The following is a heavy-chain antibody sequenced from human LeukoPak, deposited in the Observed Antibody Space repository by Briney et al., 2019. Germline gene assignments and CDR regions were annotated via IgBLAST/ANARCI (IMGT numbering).Heavy chain of an antibody. Sequence: SETLSLTCTVSGGSTSSSSYYWGWIRQPPGKGLEWIGSIYYSGSTYYNPSLKSRVTISVDTSKNQFSLKLSSVTAADTAVYYCAREGLTKGLNWFDPWGQGTLVTVSS. CDR3: AREGLTKGLNWFDP. J-gene: IGHJ5*02. V-gene: IGHV4-39*07. CDR1: GGSTSSSSYY. CDR2: IYYSGST. D-gene: IGHD3-9*01.